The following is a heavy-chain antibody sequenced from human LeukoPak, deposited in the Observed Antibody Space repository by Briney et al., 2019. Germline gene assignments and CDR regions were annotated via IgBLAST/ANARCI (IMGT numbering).Heavy chain of an antibody. J-gene: IGHJ4*02. CDR2: INHSGST. CDR1: GGSFSGYY. CDR3: VSIRNFWSGRGYFDY. D-gene: IGHD3-3*01. V-gene: IGHV4-34*01. Sequence: SETLSLTCAVYGGSFSGYYWSWIRQPPGKGLEWIGEINHSGSTNYNPSLKSRVTMSVDTSKNQFSLKLSSVTAADTAVYYCVSIRNFWSGRGYFDYWGQGTLVTVSS.